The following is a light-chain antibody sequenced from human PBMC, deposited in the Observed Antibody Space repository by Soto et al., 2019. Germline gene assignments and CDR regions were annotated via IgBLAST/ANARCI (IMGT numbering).Light chain of an antibody. CDR2: GAS. V-gene: IGKV3-20*01. CDR1: QSVSSNY. Sequence: EIVLTQSPGTLSLSPGERATLSCRASQSVSSNYLAWYQQRPGQAPRLLIYGASSRATGTPDRFSGSGSGTDFTLTISKLEPADFAVYYCQQYDGSPPWTFGQGTKVEIK. CDR3: QQYDGSPPWT. J-gene: IGKJ1*01.